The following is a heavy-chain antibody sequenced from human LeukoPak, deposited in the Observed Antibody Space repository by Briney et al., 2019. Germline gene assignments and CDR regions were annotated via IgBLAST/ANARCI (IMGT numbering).Heavy chain of an antibody. J-gene: IGHJ5*02. CDR1: GYTFTSYG. CDR3: AAVGPAAGPYNWFDP. D-gene: IGHD6-13*01. Sequence: ASVKVSCRASGYTFTSYGITWVRQAPGQGLEWMGWISAHSGDANYVQKFQGRVTMTTDTSTSTAHMELRSLRSDDTAVYYCAAVGPAAGPYNWFDPWGQGTLVTVSS. V-gene: IGHV1-18*01. CDR2: ISAHSGDA.